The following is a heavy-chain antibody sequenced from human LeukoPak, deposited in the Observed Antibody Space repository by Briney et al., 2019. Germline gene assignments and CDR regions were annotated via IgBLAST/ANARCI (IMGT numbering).Heavy chain of an antibody. CDR1: GFTFSSYA. CDR3: ASYDVLTGYSRHPLKR. V-gene: IGHV3-23*01. Sequence: GGSLRLSCAASGFTFSSYAMSWVRQAPGTGLQWVSAISGSAGSTYYADSVKGRFTISRDNSKNTLYLQMNSLRAEDTAVYYCASYDVLTGYSRHPLKRWGQGTLVTVSS. J-gene: IGHJ4*02. CDR2: ISGSAGST. D-gene: IGHD3-9*01.